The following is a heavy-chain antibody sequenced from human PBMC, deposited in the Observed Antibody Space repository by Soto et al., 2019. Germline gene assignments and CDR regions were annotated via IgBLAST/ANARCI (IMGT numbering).Heavy chain of an antibody. CDR3: ATDFWSGYYTEPY. CDR2: ISRSSRPGSTYI. V-gene: IGHV3-21*01. D-gene: IGHD3-3*01. CDR1: GFTFSSYT. J-gene: IGHJ4*02. Sequence: GGSLRLSCAASGFTFSSYTMNWVRQAPGKGLEWVSSISRSSRPGSTYIYHAGSVKGRFTISRDNAKNSLYLQMNSLRAEDTAVYYCATDFWSGYYTEPYWGQGTLVTVSS.